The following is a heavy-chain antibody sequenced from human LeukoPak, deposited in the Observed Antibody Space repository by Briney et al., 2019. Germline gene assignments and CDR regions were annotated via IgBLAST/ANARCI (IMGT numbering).Heavy chain of an antibody. D-gene: IGHD6-13*01. CDR1: GDSVSSNSAA. CDR3: ARDPSRIAAAATYFDY. J-gene: IGHJ4*02. CDR2: TYYRSKWYN. V-gene: IGHV6-1*01. Sequence: SQTLSLTCAITGDSVSSNSAAWNWIRQSPSRGLEWLGRTYYRSKWYNDYAVSVKSRITINPDTSKNQFYLQLNSVTPEDTAVYYCARDPSRIAAAATYFDYWGQGTLVTVSS.